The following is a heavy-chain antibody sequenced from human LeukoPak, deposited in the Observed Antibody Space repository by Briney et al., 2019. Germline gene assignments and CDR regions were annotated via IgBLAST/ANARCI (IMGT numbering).Heavy chain of an antibody. Sequence: PGGSLRLSCSASGFTFSSYAMHWVRQAPGKGLEYVSSISSNGGNTYYADSVKGRFTISRDDATNTLFLQMNSLRAEDTAVYYCATSGIGHYYFDFWGQGALVTVSS. CDR2: ISSNGGNT. D-gene: IGHD3-3*01. CDR3: ATSGIGHYYFDF. V-gene: IGHV3-64*04. CDR1: GFTFSSYA. J-gene: IGHJ4*02.